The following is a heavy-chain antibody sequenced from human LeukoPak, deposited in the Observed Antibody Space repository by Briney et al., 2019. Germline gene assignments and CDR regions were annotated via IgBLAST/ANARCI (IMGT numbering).Heavy chain of an antibody. D-gene: IGHD3-3*01. CDR3: ARQNFWSGYVDY. V-gene: IGHV4-34*01. J-gene: IGHJ4*02. Sequence: SETLSLTCAVYSGSFSGYYWSWIRQPPGKGLEWIGEINHSGSTNYNPSLKSRVTISVDTSKNQFSLKLSSVTAADTAVYYCARQNFWSGYVDYWGQGTLVTVSS. CDR2: INHSGST. CDR1: SGSFSGYY.